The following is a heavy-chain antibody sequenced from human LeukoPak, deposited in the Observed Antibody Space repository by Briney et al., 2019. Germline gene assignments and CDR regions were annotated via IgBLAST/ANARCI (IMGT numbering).Heavy chain of an antibody. CDR3: ARDRSGGSRRLAIDY. CDR1: GFTFSSYS. J-gene: IGHJ4*02. Sequence: GGSLRLSCAASGFTFSSYSMNWVRQAPGKGLEWVSSISSSSSYIYYADSVKGRFTISRDNAKNSLYLQMNSLRAEDTAVYYCARDRSGGSRRLAIDYWGQGTLVTVSS. V-gene: IGHV3-21*01. CDR2: ISSSSSYI. D-gene: IGHD2-15*01.